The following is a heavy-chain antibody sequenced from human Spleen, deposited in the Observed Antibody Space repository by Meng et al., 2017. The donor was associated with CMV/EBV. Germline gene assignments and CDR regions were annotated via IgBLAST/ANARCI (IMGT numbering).Heavy chain of an antibody. J-gene: IGHJ6*02. V-gene: IGHV1-69*05. D-gene: IGHD1-26*01. CDR1: GGTLSSYA. CDR2: IIPIFGTA. Sequence: SVKVSCKASGGTLSSYAISWVRQAPGQGLEWMGGIIPIFGTANYAQKFQGRVTITTDESTSTAYMELSSLRSEDTAVYYCARSPIVGATKGDYYYGMDVWGQGTTVTVSS. CDR3: ARSPIVGATKGDYYYGMDV.